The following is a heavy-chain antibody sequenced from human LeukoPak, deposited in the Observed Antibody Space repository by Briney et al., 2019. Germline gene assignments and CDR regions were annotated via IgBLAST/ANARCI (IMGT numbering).Heavy chain of an antibody. CDR2: ISAYNGNT. J-gene: IGHJ4*02. CDR3: VVVVIAPGVDY. CDR1: GYTFTSYG. D-gene: IGHD2-21*01. V-gene: IGHV1-18*01. Sequence: ASVKVSCKASGYTFTSYGISWVRQAPGQGLEWMGWISAYNGNTNYAQKLQGRVTVTTDTSTSTAYMELRSLRSDDTAVYYCVVVVIAPGVDYWGQGTLVTVSS.